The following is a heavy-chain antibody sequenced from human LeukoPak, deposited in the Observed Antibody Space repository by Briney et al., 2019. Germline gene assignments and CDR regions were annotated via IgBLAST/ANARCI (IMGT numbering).Heavy chain of an antibody. V-gene: IGHV1-2*02. CDR3: ARSEVAAAGHEGDY. Sequence: GASVKVSCKAPGYTFTGYYMHWVRQAPGQGLEWMGWINPNSGGTNYAQKFQGRVTMTRDTSISTAYMELSRLRSDDTAVYYCARSEVAAAGHEGDYWGQGTLVTVSS. CDR1: GYTFTGYY. D-gene: IGHD6-13*01. J-gene: IGHJ4*02. CDR2: INPNSGGT.